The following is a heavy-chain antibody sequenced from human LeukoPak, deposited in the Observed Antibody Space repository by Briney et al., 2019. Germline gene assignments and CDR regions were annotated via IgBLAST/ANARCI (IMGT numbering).Heavy chain of an antibody. CDR2: LYYDGRT. D-gene: IGHD1-26*01. Sequence: PSETLSLTCTVFGGSFNTNLYYWAWFRQPPGKGLEWIGSLYYDGRTYYNPSLESRLTIPVDTSNNQFSVKLTSVTATDTAVYYCGRRRGKWDVNWFDPWGQGTLVTVSS. CDR3: GRRRGKWDVNWFDP. V-gene: IGHV4-39*01. CDR1: GGSFNTNLYY. J-gene: IGHJ5*02.